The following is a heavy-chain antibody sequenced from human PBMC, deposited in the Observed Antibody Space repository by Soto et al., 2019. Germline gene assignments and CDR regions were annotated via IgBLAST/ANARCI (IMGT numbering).Heavy chain of an antibody. J-gene: IGHJ4*02. CDR1: GYSFTSYY. V-gene: IGHV1-46*01. CDR3: TRGTARLDS. Sequence: ASVKVSCKASGYSFTSYYIHCVRQAPGQGLEWMGIIHPKDGSTTYAQKFQDRVTMTRDTSSSSVYMELSSLRSEDSAVYYCTRGTARLDSWGQGTLVTVSS. CDR2: IHPKDGST. D-gene: IGHD6-6*01.